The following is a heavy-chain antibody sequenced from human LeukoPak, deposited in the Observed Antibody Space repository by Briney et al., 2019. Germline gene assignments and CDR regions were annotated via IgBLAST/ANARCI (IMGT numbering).Heavy chain of an antibody. CDR2: IYYSGRT. CDR1: GGSISSYY. CDR3: ARSMYSSGWATYYNYGMNV. V-gene: IGHV4-59*08. Sequence: SETLSLTCTVSGGSISSYYWSWIRQPPGMGLEWIGNIYYSGRTNYNPSLKSRVTISVDTSKNQFSLKLSSVTAADTVVYYCARSMYSSGWATYYNYGMNVWGQGTTVTVSS. D-gene: IGHD6-19*01. J-gene: IGHJ6*02.